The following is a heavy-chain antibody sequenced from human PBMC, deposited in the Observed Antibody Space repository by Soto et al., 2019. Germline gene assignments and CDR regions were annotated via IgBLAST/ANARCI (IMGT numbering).Heavy chain of an antibody. CDR3: VRESSSSCHDY. Sequence: QVQLVQSGAEVKKPGASVKVSCKASGYTFTSYGISWVRQAPGQGLEWMGWISAYNGNTNYAQKLQGRVTMTTDTSTSTDYMERTSLRSEDTAVYYCVRESSSSCHDYWGQGTLVTVSS. CDR1: GYTFTSYG. D-gene: IGHD6-13*01. V-gene: IGHV1-18*01. J-gene: IGHJ4*02. CDR2: ISAYNGNT.